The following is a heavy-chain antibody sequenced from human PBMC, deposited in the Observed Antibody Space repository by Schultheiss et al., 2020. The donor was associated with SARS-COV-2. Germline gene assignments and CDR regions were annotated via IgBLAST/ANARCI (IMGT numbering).Heavy chain of an antibody. CDR2: ISYDGSNK. Sequence: GGSLRLSCAASGFTFSSYAMHWVRQAPGKGLEWVAVISYDGSNKYYADSVKGRFTISRDNSKNTLYLQMNSLKTEDTAVYYCTGHIVVVTARAYGMDVWGQGTTVTVSS. D-gene: IGHD2-21*02. CDR3: TGHIVVVTARAYGMDV. J-gene: IGHJ6*02. CDR1: GFTFSSYA. V-gene: IGHV3-30-3*01.